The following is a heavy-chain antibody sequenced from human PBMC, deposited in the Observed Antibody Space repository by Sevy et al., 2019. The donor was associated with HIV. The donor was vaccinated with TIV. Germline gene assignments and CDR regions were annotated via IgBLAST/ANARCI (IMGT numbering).Heavy chain of an antibody. Sequence: SETLSLTCTVSGGSISTYYWSWIRPPPGKGLEYIGYIYYTGSTNYNPSLKSRVTISVDTSKNQFSLNLRSVTAVDTAVYYCARAPPVRSGDDSLNWFDPWGQGTLVTVSS. CDR1: GGSISTYY. D-gene: IGHD5-12*01. V-gene: IGHV4-59*01. CDR2: IYYTGST. CDR3: ARAPPVRSGDDSLNWFDP. J-gene: IGHJ5*02.